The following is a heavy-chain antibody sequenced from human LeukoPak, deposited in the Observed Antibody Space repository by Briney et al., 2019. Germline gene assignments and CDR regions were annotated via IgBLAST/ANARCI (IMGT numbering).Heavy chain of an antibody. CDR3: ASGEEYEWLSGVRF. CDR2: IRYNDNLV. CDR1: GFNFGAYN. V-gene: IGHV3-21*06. Sequence: GGSLRLSCAASGFNFGAYNMSCVRHPPEKWMGWNSSIRYNDNLVYYTASVAGPPTASTDPGTRSPFMTMNSLRAEDTAIYYCASGEEYEWLSGVRFWGQGTLVTVSS. J-gene: IGHJ4*02. D-gene: IGHD3-3*01.